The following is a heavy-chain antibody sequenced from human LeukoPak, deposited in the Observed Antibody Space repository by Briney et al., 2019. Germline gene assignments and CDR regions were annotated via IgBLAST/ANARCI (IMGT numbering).Heavy chain of an antibody. CDR2: ISARDGWT. D-gene: IGHD3-22*01. CDR3: AKDLTMIPMDV. V-gene: IGHV3-23*01. Sequence: GGSLRLSCAASGFTFSSYGMSWVRQAPGKGLEWVSSISARDGWTYFADSVKGRFTISRDNSKNTLYLQMNSLRAEDTAVYYCAKDLTMIPMDVWGKGTTVTVSS. CDR1: GFTFSSYG. J-gene: IGHJ6*03.